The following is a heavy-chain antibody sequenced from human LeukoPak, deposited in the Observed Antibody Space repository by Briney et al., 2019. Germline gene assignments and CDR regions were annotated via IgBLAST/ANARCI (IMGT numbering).Heavy chain of an antibody. J-gene: IGHJ4*02. Sequence: GGSQRLSCAASGFTVNNNYMSWVRQAPGKGLEWVSVIYSGDITYYADSVKGRFTISRDNSKNTLYLQMNSLRAEDTAVYYCARGSGYNYGFPDYWGQGTLVTVSS. D-gene: IGHD5-18*01. CDR1: GFTVNNNY. V-gene: IGHV3-53*01. CDR2: IYSGDIT. CDR3: ARGSGYNYGFPDY.